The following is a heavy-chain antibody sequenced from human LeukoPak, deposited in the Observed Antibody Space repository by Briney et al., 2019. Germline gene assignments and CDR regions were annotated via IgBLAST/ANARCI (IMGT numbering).Heavy chain of an antibody. Sequence: SETLSLTCAVSGGSISSGGYSWSWIRQPPGKGLEWIGYIYHSGSTYYNPSLKSRVTISVDTSKNQFSLKLSSVTAADTAVYYCASSYYYDSSGYSTPLDYWGQGTLVTVSS. J-gene: IGHJ4*02. CDR3: ASSYYYDSSGYSTPLDY. CDR1: GGSISSGGYS. D-gene: IGHD3-22*01. V-gene: IGHV4-30-2*05. CDR2: IYHSGST.